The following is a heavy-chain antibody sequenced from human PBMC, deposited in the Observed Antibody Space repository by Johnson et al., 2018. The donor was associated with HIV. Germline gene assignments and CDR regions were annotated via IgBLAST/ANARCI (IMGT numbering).Heavy chain of an antibody. Sequence: VQLVESGGGLVQPGGSLRLSCVTSGFSVSRSYMNWVRQAPGKGLEWVSGINWNGGSTGYADSVKGRFTISRDNSKNTLFLQMNSLRAEDTAVYYCARDLAAAGIFRGLSAFDIWGQGTLVTVSS. V-gene: IGHV3-23*04. CDR2: INWNGGST. D-gene: IGHD6-13*01. CDR1: GFSVSRSY. CDR3: ARDLAAAGIFRGLSAFDI. J-gene: IGHJ3*02.